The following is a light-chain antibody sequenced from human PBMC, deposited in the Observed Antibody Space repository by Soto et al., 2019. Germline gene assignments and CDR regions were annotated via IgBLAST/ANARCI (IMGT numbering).Light chain of an antibody. CDR2: DAS. V-gene: IGKV1-33*01. CDR3: HQFDNLPHA. CDR1: QDIINY. J-gene: IGKJ2*01. Sequence: DIQMTQSPSSLSASVGDRVTITCQASQDIINYLNWYQQKPGKAPKLLIYDASNLETGVPSRFRGSGSGTDFTFTISSLKPEDIASYYCHQFDNLPHAFGQGTKLEIK.